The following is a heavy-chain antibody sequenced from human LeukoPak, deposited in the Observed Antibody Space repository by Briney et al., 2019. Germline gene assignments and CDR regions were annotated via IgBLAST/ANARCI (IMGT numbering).Heavy chain of an antibody. J-gene: IGHJ5*02. V-gene: IGHV4-30-4*01. Sequence: SETLSLTCTVSGGSINSGDYYWSWIRKPPGKGLERIGYIYYSGNTYYNPSLKSRVTISLDTSKNQFSLKLSSVTAADTAVYYCARDLSPHGFDPWGQGTLVTVSS. CDR2: IYYSGNT. CDR3: ARDLSPHGFDP. CDR1: GGSINSGDYY.